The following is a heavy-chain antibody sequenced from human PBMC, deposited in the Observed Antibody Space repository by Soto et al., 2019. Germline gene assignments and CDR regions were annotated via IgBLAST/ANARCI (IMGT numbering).Heavy chain of an antibody. CDR2: FDPEDGET. V-gene: IGHV1-24*01. CDR3: ATMFSYYYDSSGRITSCFDP. D-gene: IGHD3-22*01. Sequence: ASVKASCKVSGYTLTELSMHWVRQAPGKGLEWMGGFDPEDGETIYAQKFQGRVTMTEDTSTDTAYMELSSLRSEDTAVYYCATMFSYYYDSSGRITSCFDPWGQGTLVTVS. J-gene: IGHJ5*02. CDR1: GYTLTELS.